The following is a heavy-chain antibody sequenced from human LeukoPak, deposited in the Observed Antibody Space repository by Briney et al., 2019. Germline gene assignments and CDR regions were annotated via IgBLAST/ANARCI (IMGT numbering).Heavy chain of an antibody. J-gene: IGHJ4*02. Sequence: PGGSLRLSCAASGFTFSSYAMSWVRQAPGKGLELVSTISGSGGSTNYADSVKGRFTISRDNSKNTLYLQMNGLRAEDAAAYYCAKGYCSSTSCYTAPHYWGQGILVTVSS. CDR2: ISGSGGST. CDR3: AKGYCSSTSCYTAPHY. D-gene: IGHD2-2*02. CDR1: GFTFSSYA. V-gene: IGHV3-23*01.